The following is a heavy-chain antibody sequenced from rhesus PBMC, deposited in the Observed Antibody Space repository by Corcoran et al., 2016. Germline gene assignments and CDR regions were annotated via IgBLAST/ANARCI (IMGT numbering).Heavy chain of an antibody. V-gene: IGHV4-65*01. CDR1: GGSVSSSNW. D-gene: IGHD6-25*01. CDR3: ARDESLSGSSHY. J-gene: IGHJ4*01. Sequence: QVQLQESGPGLVKPSETLSLTCAVSGGSVSSSNWWSWIRQPPGKGLDRIGYIIGSSGSTYYNTSLKIRVTISTDTSKNQFSLKLSSVTAADTAVYYCARDESLSGSSHYWGQGVLVTVSS. CDR2: IIGSSGST.